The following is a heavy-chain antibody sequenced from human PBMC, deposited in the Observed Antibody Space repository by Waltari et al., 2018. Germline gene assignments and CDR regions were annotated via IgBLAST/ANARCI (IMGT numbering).Heavy chain of an antibody. CDR2: IYYSGST. D-gene: IGHD2-15*01. Sequence: QLQLQESGPGLVKPSETLSLTCTVSGGSSSRSSYYWGWIRQPPGKGLEWIGSIYYSGSTYYNPSLKSRVTISVDTSKNQFSLKLSSVTAADTAVYYCVVVAAVDYWGQGTLVTVSS. CDR1: GGSSSRSSYY. CDR3: VVVAAVDY. J-gene: IGHJ4*02. V-gene: IGHV4-39*07.